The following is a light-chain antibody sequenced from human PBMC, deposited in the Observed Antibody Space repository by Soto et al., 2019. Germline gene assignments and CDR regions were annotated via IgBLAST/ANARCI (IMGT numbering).Light chain of an antibody. CDR3: QQYNSYLTWT. J-gene: IGKJ1*01. CDR2: DAS. CDR1: QSISSW. V-gene: IGKV1-5*01. Sequence: DIQMTQSPSTLSASVGDRVTITCRASQSISSWLAWYQQKPGKAPKLLIYDASSLESGVPSRFSGSGSGTEFTLTISCLQPDDFATYYCQQYNSYLTWTFGQGTKV.